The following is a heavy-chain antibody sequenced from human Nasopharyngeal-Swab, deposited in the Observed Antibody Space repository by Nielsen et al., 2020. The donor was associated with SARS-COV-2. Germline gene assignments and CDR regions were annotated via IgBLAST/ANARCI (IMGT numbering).Heavy chain of an antibody. V-gene: IGHV1-69*04. Sequence: SVKVSCKASGYTFTGFYMHWMRQAGGQGLEWMGRIIPILGIANDEQKFQGRVTITADKSTSTAYMELSSLRSEHTAVYYCARDPYYYDRNYGMDVWGQGTTVTVSS. CDR3: ARDPYYYDRNYGMDV. CDR2: IIPILGIA. D-gene: IGHD3-22*01. J-gene: IGHJ6*02. CDR1: GYTFTGFY.